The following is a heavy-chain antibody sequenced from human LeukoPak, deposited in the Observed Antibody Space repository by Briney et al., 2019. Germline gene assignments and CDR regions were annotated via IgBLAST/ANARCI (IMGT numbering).Heavy chain of an antibody. CDR3: ARGASTVVTPSPTLDY. CDR1: GGSFSGYY. V-gene: IGHV4-34*01. CDR2: INHSGST. J-gene: IGHJ4*02. Sequence: SETLSLTCAVYGGSFSGYYWSWIRQPPGKGLEWVGEINHSGSTNYNPSLKSRVTISVDTSKNQFSLKLSSVTAADTAVYYCARGASTVVTPSPTLDYWGQGTLVTVSS. D-gene: IGHD4-23*01.